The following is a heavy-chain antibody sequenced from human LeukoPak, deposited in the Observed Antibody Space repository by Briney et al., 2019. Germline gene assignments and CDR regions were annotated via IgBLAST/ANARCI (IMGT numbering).Heavy chain of an antibody. CDR2: IRGNGET. Sequence: QPGGSLRLSCAASGLSFSSFAMSWVRQGPARGLEWVSSIRGNGETFYADSVKGRFTLSSDSSRNTVYFQLNSLRAEDAAVYYCAKVPYSDYGSGRPPFMDAWGQGTTVAISS. J-gene: IGHJ6*02. D-gene: IGHD3-10*01. V-gene: IGHV3-23*01. CDR1: GLSFSSFA. CDR3: AKVPYSDYGSGRPPFMDA.